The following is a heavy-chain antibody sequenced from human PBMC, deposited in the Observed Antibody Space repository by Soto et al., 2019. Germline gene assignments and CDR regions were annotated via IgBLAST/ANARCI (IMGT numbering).Heavy chain of an antibody. D-gene: IGHD3-10*01. J-gene: IGHJ4*02. V-gene: IGHV3-30*03. CDR1: GFTFTSYG. Sequence: QAHLVESGGGVVQPGRSLRLSCAASGFTFTSYGMHWVRQAPGTRLEWVAVISYDGGLQHYADSVKGRFTISRDNSKNMVLLQMNSLRAEDTALSYCVSDRGCGHASVPYSWGQGTLVSVSS. CDR2: ISYDGGLQ. CDR3: VSDRGCGHASVPYS.